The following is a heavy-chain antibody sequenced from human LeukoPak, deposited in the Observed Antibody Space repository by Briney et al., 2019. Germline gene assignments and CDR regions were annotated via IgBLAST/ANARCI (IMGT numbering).Heavy chain of an antibody. CDR1: GFTFTSYW. J-gene: IGHJ4*02. D-gene: IGHD6-19*01. V-gene: IGHV3-7*03. Sequence: GGSLRLSCAASGFTFTSYWMTWVRQAPGKGLEWVANIKQDGSERNYVDSVKGRFTISRDNAKNSLYLQMNTLRDEDTAVYYCATGAGCGYWGQGTLVTVSS. CDR2: IKQDGSER. CDR3: ATGAGCGY.